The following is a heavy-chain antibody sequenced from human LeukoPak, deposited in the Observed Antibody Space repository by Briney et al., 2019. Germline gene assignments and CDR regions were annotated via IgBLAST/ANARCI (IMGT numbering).Heavy chain of an antibody. CDR2: IYYSGST. CDR1: GGSISGYY. Sequence: SETLSLTCTVSGGSISGYYWGWIRQPPGEGLEWIGYIYYSGSTNYNPSLKSRVTISVDTSMNQFSLKLSSVTAADTAVYYCARHLTPIWYFDLWGRGTLVTVSS. V-gene: IGHV4-59*08. J-gene: IGHJ2*01. CDR3: ARHLTPIWYFDL.